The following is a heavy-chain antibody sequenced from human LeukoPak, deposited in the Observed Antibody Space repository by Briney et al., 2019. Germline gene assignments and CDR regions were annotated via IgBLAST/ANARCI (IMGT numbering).Heavy chain of an antibody. D-gene: IGHD6-19*01. CDR1: GGSISSSSYY. Sequence: SQTLSLTCTVSGGSISSSSYYWGWIRQPPGKGLEWIGSIYYSGSTYYNPSLKSRVTISVDTSKNQCSLKLSSVTAADTAVYYCARDGSSGWSNWFDPWGQGTLVTVSS. J-gene: IGHJ5*02. CDR2: IYYSGST. CDR3: ARDGSSGWSNWFDP. V-gene: IGHV4-39*07.